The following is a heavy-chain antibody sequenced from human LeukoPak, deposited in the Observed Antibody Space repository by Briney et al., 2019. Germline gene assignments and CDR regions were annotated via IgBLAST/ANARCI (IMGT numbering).Heavy chain of an antibody. CDR1: GFTFDDYA. J-gene: IGHJ4*02. CDR3: ARGRWRDY. D-gene: IGHD3-3*01. CDR2: ISWNSGSI. Sequence: GGSLRLSCAASGFTFDDYAMHWVRQAPGKGLEWVSGISWNSGSIGYADSVKGRFTISRDNAKNSVYLQMNSLRAEDTAVYYCARGRWRDYWGQGTLVTVSS. V-gene: IGHV3-9*01.